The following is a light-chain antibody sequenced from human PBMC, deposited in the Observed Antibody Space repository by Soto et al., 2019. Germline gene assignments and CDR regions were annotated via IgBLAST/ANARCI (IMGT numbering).Light chain of an antibody. CDR1: QSVSSN. V-gene: IGKV3-15*01. CDR3: QQYNNWPPWT. Sequence: EIVMTQSPATLSVSPGERATLSCRASQSVSSNLAWYQQKPGQAPRLLIYGASTRATGITARFSGSGSGTEFTITISSLQSEDFAVYYCQQYNNWPPWTVVQGTKVEI. J-gene: IGKJ1*01. CDR2: GAS.